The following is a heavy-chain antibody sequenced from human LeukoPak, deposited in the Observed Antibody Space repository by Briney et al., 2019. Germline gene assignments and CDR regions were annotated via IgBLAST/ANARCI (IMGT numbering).Heavy chain of an antibody. CDR3: ARVITVYNDYEEVAEYFQH. D-gene: IGHD4-17*01. CDR1: GFTFSSYG. Sequence: WGSLRLSCAASGFTFSSYGMTWVRQVPGKGLEWVSYISSSSSTIYYADSVKGRFTISRDNAKNSLYLQLNSLRAEDTAVYYCARVITVYNDYEEVAEYFQHWGQGTLVIVSS. V-gene: IGHV3-48*01. J-gene: IGHJ1*01. CDR2: ISSSSSTI.